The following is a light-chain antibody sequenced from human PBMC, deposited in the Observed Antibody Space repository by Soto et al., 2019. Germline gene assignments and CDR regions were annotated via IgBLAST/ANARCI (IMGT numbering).Light chain of an antibody. V-gene: IGLV2-23*02. CDR3: CSYTHGNTF. CDR2: EVN. CDR1: SSDVGSYNNL. J-gene: IGLJ6*01. Sequence: QSVLTQPASVSGSPGQSITISCTGTSSDVGSYNNLVSWYQQHPGKAPKAMIYEVNKRPSGVSNRFSGSKSGNTASLTISGLQAEDEADYYCCSYTHGNTFFGSGTK.